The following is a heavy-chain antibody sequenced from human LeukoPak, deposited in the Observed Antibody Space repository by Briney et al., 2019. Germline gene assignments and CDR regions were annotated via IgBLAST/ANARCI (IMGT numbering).Heavy chain of an antibody. J-gene: IGHJ2*01. CDR1: GFTFSSYA. CDR2: ISYDGTNK. Sequence: PGGSLRLSCAASGFTFSSYAMHWVRQAPGKGLQWVAVISYDGTNKYYGDSVKGRFTISRDNSENALYLQMNNLGAEDTAVYYCAKDPLRDYDSGGYYYDWYFDVWGRGTLVIVSS. CDR3: AKDPLRDYDSGGYYYDWYFDV. D-gene: IGHD3-22*01. V-gene: IGHV3-30*04.